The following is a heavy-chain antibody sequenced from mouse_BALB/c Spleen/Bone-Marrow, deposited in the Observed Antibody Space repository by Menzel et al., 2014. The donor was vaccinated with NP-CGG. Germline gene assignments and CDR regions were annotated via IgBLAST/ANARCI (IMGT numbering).Heavy chain of an antibody. Sequence: DVMLVESGGGLAQPGGSMKLSCVASGFTFGNYWMNWVRQSPEKGLEWVAEIRLRSNNYATHYAESVKGRFTISRDDSKSSVYLQMNNLRAEDTGIYYCTRRGLRKYYFDYWGQGTTLTVPS. J-gene: IGHJ2*01. CDR3: TRRGLRKYYFDY. D-gene: IGHD1-1*01. CDR1: GFTFGNYW. V-gene: IGHV6-6*02. CDR2: IRLRSNNYAT.